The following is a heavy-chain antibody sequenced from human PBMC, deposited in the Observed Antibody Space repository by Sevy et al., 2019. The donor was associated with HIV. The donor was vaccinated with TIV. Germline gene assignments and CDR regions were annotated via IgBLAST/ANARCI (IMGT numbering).Heavy chain of an antibody. CDR2: ITGSGDKI. J-gene: IGHJ4*02. CDR3: AKGPDYYASSGTPLDY. CDR1: GFTFRSYT. V-gene: IGHV3-23*01. D-gene: IGHD3-22*01. Sequence: GGSLRLSCVVSGFTFRSYTMNWVRQAPGKGLEWVSTITGSGDKIYYADSVKGRFTISRDNSRNTLYLQMSSLRAADTAVYYCAKGPDYYASSGTPLDYWGQRTLVTVSS.